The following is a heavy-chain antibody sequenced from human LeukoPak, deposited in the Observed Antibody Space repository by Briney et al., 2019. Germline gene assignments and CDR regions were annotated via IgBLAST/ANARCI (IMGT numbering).Heavy chain of an antibody. CDR2: MYKNVIT. V-gene: IGHV4-39*01. D-gene: IGHD6-13*01. Sequence: PSETLSLTCTVSGGSISSTTCYWGWVRQPPGKGLEWIGSMYKNVITYYNPSLKSRVTISVDTSKNQFSLKLSSVTAAETAVYYCARHLSSGSSWYNDYWGQGTLVTVSS. J-gene: IGHJ4*02. CDR3: ARHLSSGSSWYNDY. CDR1: GGSISSTTCY.